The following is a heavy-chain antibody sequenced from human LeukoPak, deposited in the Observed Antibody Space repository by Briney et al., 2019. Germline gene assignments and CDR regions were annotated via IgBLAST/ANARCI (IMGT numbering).Heavy chain of an antibody. CDR1: GGSISRSSYY. Sequence: SETLSLTCTVSGGSISRSSYYWGWIRQPPGKGLEWIGSIYYSGSTYYNPSLKSRVTISVDTSKNQFSLNLSSVTAADTAVYYCARLGKYYGSGTYYNPFDYWGQGTLVTVSS. V-gene: IGHV4-39*01. J-gene: IGHJ4*02. CDR3: ARLGKYYGSGTYYNPFDY. CDR2: IYYSGST. D-gene: IGHD3-10*01.